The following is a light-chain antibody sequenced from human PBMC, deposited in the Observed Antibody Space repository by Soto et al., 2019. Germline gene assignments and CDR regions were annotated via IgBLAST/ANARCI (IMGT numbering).Light chain of an antibody. CDR3: SSYTSSSVV. CDR1: SIDVGGYNY. Sequence: QSVLTQPASVSGSPGQSITISCTGTSIDVGGYNYVSWYQQHPGKAPKPMIYDVSNRPSGVSNRFSGSKSGNTASLTISGLQAEDEADYYCSSYTSSSVVFGGGTKVTVL. CDR2: DVS. V-gene: IGLV2-14*01. J-gene: IGLJ2*01.